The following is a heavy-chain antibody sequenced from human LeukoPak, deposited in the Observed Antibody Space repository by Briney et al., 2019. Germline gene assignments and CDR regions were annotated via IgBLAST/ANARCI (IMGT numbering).Heavy chain of an antibody. Sequence: GGSLRLSCAASGFTFSSYSMNWVRQASGKGLEWVLSISSSSSYIYYADSVKGRFTISRDNAKNSLYLQMNSLRAEDTAVYYCARSVLRYSSGWYYFDYWGQGTLVTVSS. CDR1: GFTFSSYS. CDR2: ISSSSSYI. D-gene: IGHD6-19*01. J-gene: IGHJ4*02. V-gene: IGHV3-21*01. CDR3: ARSVLRYSSGWYYFDY.